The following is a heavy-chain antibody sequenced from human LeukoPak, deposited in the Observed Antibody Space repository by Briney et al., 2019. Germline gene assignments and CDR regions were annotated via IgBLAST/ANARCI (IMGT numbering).Heavy chain of an antibody. CDR2: FYYSGST. Sequence: SETLSLTCTVSGGSISSYYWSWIRQPPGKGLEWIGYFYYSGSTNYNPSLKSRVTISADTSKNQFSLKLSSVTAADTAVYYCARLGGEWVDYWGQGTLVTVSS. CDR3: ARLGGEWVDY. D-gene: IGHD3-10*01. CDR1: GGSISSYY. J-gene: IGHJ4*02. V-gene: IGHV4-59*08.